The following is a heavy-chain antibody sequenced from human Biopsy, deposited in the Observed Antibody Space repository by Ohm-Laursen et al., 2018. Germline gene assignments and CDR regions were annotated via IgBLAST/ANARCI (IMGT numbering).Heavy chain of an antibody. D-gene: IGHD2-21*02. Sequence: SVKASSTPSGYTFINNGISSVRQAPGQGLEWMGWISPTNGNTYFTQHFQDRITMTTDTSTTTAYMELKRLRSDDTAVYYCARVVSLCGGDCYSLDSWGQGTLVTVSS. CDR1: GYTFINNG. CDR3: ARVVSLCGGDCYSLDS. CDR2: ISPTNGNT. J-gene: IGHJ5*01. V-gene: IGHV1-18*01.